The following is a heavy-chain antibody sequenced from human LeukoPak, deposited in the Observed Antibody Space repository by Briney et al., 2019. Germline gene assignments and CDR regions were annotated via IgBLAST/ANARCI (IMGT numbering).Heavy chain of an antibody. CDR3: ARVKGSIWLDP. CDR2: IYNSEST. Sequence: PSETLSLTCTVSGVSISIYYWSWIRQPPGKGLEWIGYIYNSESTYYNPSLKSRVTISLDTSKNQFSLRLNSVTAADTAVYYCARVKGSIWLDPWGQGTLVTVSS. V-gene: IGHV4-59*01. J-gene: IGHJ5*02. D-gene: IGHD6-6*01. CDR1: GVSISIYY.